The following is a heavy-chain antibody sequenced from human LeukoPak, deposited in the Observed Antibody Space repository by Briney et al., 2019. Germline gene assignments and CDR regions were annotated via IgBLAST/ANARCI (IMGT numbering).Heavy chain of an antibody. CDR2: IYYSGRT. Sequence: PSETLSLTCTVSGGSFSRSSYYWGWIRQPPGKGLEWIGTIYYSGRTSYKSSLKSRVTISVDTSKKRFSLRLSSVTAADTAVYYCARGGSEQWLLRRFDYWGQGTLVTVSS. J-gene: IGHJ4*02. D-gene: IGHD6-19*01. CDR3: ARGGSEQWLLRRFDY. V-gene: IGHV4-39*07. CDR1: GGSFSRSSYY.